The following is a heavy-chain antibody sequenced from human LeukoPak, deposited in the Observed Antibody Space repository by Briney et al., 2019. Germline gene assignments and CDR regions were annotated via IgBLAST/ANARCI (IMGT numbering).Heavy chain of an antibody. CDR1: GFTFSSYS. D-gene: IGHD6-19*01. CDR2: ISSSSSYI. J-gene: IGHJ4*02. CDR3: AKDLAGYSSGWYGPSFDY. V-gene: IGHV3-21*01. Sequence: GGSLRLSCAASGFTFSSYSMNWVRQAPGKGLEWVSSISSSSSYIYYADSVKGRFTISRDNAKNSLYLQMNSLRAEDTAVYYCAKDLAGYSSGWYGPSFDYWGQGTLVTVSS.